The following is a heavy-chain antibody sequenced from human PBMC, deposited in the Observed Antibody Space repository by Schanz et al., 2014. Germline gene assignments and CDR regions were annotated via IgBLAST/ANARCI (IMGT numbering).Heavy chain of an antibody. CDR1: GFTFSSYS. D-gene: IGHD2-21*01. CDR2: ISRSSSSI. V-gene: IGHV3-21*01. J-gene: IGHJ4*02. Sequence: EVQLVESGGGLVKPGGSLRLSCAASGFTFSSYSMNWVRQAPGKGRECVSSISRSSSSIYYADSVKGRFTISRDNVKNSMYLQMHSLRAEDAAVYYCARGRSLGWCDYWGQGTLVTVSS. CDR3: ARGRSLGWCDY.